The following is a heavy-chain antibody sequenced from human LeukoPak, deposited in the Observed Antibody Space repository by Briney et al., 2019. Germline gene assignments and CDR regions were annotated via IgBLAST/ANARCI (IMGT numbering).Heavy chain of an antibody. CDR3: ARVLAARGLDY. J-gene: IGHJ4*02. D-gene: IGHD2-15*01. V-gene: IGHV1-46*01. CDR2: INPSGGST. Sequence: ASVKVSCKASGYTFTSYYMHWVRQAPGRGLEWMGIINPSGGSTSYAQKFQGRVTMTRDMSTSTVYMELSSLRSEDTAVYYCARVLAARGLDYWGQGTLVTVSS. CDR1: GYTFTSYY.